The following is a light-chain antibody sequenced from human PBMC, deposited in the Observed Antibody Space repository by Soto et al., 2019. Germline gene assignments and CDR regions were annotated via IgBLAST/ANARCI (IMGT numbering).Light chain of an antibody. J-gene: IGKJ5*01. Sequence: DIQMTQSPSSLSASVGDRVTITCRASQSISTYLNWYQQKPGKAPKLLIYNAFNLQSEVPSRFSGSGSGADFTLSISSLQPEDFATYYCQQSYSTPPITFGQGTRLEI. CDR2: NAF. CDR3: QQSYSTPPIT. CDR1: QSISTY. V-gene: IGKV1-39*01.